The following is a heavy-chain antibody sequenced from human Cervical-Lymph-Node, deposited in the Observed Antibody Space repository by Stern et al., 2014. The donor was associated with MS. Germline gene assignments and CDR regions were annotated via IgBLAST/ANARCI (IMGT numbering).Heavy chain of an antibody. CDR1: GGTFRNYA. V-gene: IGHV1-69*01. J-gene: IGHJ4*02. CDR3: ARGWSYDILTGYSY. D-gene: IGHD3-9*01. Sequence: VQLVQSGAEVKKPGSSVKVSCKASGGTFRNYAISWVRQAPGHGLEWMGGITPIFGRANYAQKFQGRVTITADESTSTAYMEVSSLRSEDTAVYYCARGWSYDILTGYSYWGQGTLVTVSS. CDR2: ITPIFGRA.